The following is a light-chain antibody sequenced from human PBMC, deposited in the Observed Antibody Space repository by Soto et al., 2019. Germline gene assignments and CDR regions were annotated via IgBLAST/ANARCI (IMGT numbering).Light chain of an antibody. J-gene: IGLJ1*01. CDR3: SSYTSSSTRV. V-gene: IGLV2-14*01. Sequence: QSALTQPASVSGYPGQSITISCTGTSSDVGGYNYVSWYQQHPGKAPKLMIYEVSNRPSGVSNRFSGSKSGNTASLTISGLQAEDEADYYCSSYTSSSTRVFGTGTKV. CDR1: SSDVGGYNY. CDR2: EVS.